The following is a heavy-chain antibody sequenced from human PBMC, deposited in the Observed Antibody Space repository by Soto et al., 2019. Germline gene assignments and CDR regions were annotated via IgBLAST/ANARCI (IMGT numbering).Heavy chain of an antibody. CDR2: INAGNGNT. CDR3: AGWEVNNWFDP. V-gene: IGHV1-3*05. D-gene: IGHD1-26*01. J-gene: IGHJ5*02. CDR1: GYTFTSYA. Sequence: QVQLVQSGAEEKKPGASVKVSCKASGYTFTSYAMHWVRQAPGQRLEWMGWINAGNGNTKYSQKFQGRVTITRDTAASTAYVELSSLRADDTAVYSCAGWEVNNWFDPWGQGTLVTVAS.